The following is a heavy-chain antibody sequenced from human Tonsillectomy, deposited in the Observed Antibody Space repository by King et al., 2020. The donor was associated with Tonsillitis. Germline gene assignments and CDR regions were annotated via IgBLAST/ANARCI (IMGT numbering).Heavy chain of an antibody. V-gene: IGHV3-30*18. D-gene: IGHD6-19*01. CDR3: AKDFLGVAVPGSYYFDY. Sequence: QVQLVESGGGVVQPGRSLRLSCAASGFTFSSYGMHWVRQAPGKGLEWVTVISYDGSNKYYADSVKGRFTISRDNSKNTLYLQMNSLRAEDTAVYYCAKDFLGVAVPGSYYFDYWGQGTLVTVSS. CDR1: GFTFSSYG. CDR2: ISYDGSNK. J-gene: IGHJ4*02.